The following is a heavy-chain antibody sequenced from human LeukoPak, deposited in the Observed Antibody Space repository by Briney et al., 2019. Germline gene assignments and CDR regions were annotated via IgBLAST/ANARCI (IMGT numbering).Heavy chain of an antibody. V-gene: IGHV3-23*01. CDR2: ISGSGGST. CDR1: GFTFSSYA. J-gene: IGHJ6*04. Sequence: GGSLRLSCAASGFTFSSYAMSWVRQAPGKGLEWVSAISGSGGSTYYADSVKGRFTISRDNSKNTLYLQMNSLRAEDTAVYYCAQCVDYFYYYRMDVWGKGTTVTVSS. CDR3: AQCVDYFYYYRMDV.